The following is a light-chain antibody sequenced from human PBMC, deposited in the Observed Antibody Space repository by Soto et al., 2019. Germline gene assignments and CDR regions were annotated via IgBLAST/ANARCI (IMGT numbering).Light chain of an antibody. Sequence: EIVLTQSPVTLSLSPGERATLSCRASQSVSSYLAWYQQKPGQAPRLLIYDASNRATGIPARFSGSGSGTDFTLTISSLEPEDFAVYYCQQRSNWPLFGQGTKLEIK. V-gene: IGKV3-11*01. CDR1: QSVSSY. CDR2: DAS. CDR3: QQRSNWPL. J-gene: IGKJ2*01.